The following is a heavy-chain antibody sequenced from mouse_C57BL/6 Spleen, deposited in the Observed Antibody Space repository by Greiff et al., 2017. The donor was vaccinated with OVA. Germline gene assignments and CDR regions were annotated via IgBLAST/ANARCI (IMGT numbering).Heavy chain of an antibody. CDR1: GFTFSSYA. Sequence: EVQVVESGGGLVKPGGSLKLSCAASGFTFSSYAMSWVRQTPEKRLEWVATISDGGSYTYYPDNVKGRFTISIDNAKNNLYLQMSQLKSEDTAMYYCARAEGVYDGYYSYAMDYWGQGTSVTVSS. J-gene: IGHJ4*01. CDR3: ARAEGVYDGYYSYAMDY. D-gene: IGHD2-3*01. V-gene: IGHV5-4*01. CDR2: ISDGGSYT.